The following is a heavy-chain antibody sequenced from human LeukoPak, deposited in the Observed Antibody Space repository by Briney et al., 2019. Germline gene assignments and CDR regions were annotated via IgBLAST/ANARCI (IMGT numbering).Heavy chain of an antibody. CDR1: GGSISSYY. CDR3: ARVSDSSGYYYFDY. V-gene: IGHV4-59*01. Sequence: SETLSLTCTVSGGSISSYYGSWIRQPPGKGLEWIGYIYYSGSTNYNPSLKSRVTISVDTSKNQFSLKLSSVTAADTAVYYCARVSDSSGYYYFDYWGQGTLVTVSS. J-gene: IGHJ4*02. D-gene: IGHD3-22*01. CDR2: IYYSGST.